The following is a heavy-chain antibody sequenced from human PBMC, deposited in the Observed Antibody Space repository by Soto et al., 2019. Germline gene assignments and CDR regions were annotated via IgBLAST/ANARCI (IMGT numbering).Heavy chain of an antibody. J-gene: IGHJ3*02. V-gene: IGHV3-74*01. CDR3: AREGLGGDCDDAFDI. CDR2: INSDGSST. D-gene: IGHD2-21*02. CDR1: GFTFSSYW. Sequence: PGGSLRLSCAASGFTFSSYWMHWVRQAPGKGLVWVSRINSDGSSTSYADSVKGRFTISRDNAKNTLYLQMNSLRAEDTAVYYYAREGLGGDCDDAFDIWGQGTMVTVSS.